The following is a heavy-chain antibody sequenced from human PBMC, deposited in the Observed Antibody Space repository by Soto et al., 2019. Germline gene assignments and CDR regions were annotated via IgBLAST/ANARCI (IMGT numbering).Heavy chain of an antibody. J-gene: IGHJ4*02. CDR2: ISGYDGNT. D-gene: IGHD3-10*01. Sequence: QVTLVQSGAEVKKSGASVKVSCKASGFTLNEFGVSWVRQAPGQGLEWMGWISGYDGNTNFAQKYEGRVTMTIDSSTSTAYMELRNLRSDDTAMYYCAREEWFGQTPFDSWGQGTLVTVSS. CDR3: AREEWFGQTPFDS. CDR1: GFTLNEFG. V-gene: IGHV1-18*01.